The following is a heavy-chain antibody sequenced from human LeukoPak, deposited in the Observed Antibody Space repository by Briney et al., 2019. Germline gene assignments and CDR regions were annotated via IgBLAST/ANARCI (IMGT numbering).Heavy chain of an antibody. V-gene: IGHV3-33*01. CDR1: GFTFSSYG. D-gene: IGHD3-22*01. Sequence: GGSLRLSCAASGFTFSSYGMLWVRQAPGKGLEWVAVIWYDGSNKYYADSVKGRFTISRDNSKNTLYLQMNSLRAEDTAVYYCARAYYYDSSGYYYWFDPWGQGTLVTVSS. CDR3: ARAYYYDSSGYYYWFDP. J-gene: IGHJ5*02. CDR2: IWYDGSNK.